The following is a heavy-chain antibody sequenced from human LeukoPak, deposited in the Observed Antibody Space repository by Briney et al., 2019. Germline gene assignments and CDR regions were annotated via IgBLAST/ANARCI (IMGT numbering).Heavy chain of an antibody. CDR2: IIPIFGTA. J-gene: IGHJ4*02. V-gene: IGHV1-69*05. Sequence: ASVKVSCKASGGTFSSYAISWVRQAPGQGLEWMGGIIPIFGTANYAQKFQGRVTITTDESTSTADMELSSLRSEDTAVYYCARAISYSSGSYFDYWGQGTLVTVSS. D-gene: IGHD6-19*01. CDR3: ARAISYSSGSYFDY. CDR1: GGTFSSYA.